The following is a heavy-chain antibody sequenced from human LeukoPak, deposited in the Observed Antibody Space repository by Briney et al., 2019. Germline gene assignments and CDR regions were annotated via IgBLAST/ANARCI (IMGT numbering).Heavy chain of an antibody. CDR1: GFTFTSYG. J-gene: IGHJ4*02. V-gene: IGHV1-18*01. Sequence: SVKVSCKASGFTFTSYGISWVRQAPGQGLEWMGWIGAYNGNTNYAQKLQGRVTMTTDTSTSTAYMELRSLRSDDTAVYYCARDQVGATWTHHPTSGEIDYWGQGTLVTVSS. CDR2: IGAYNGNT. D-gene: IGHD1-26*01. CDR3: ARDQVGATWTHHPTSGEIDY.